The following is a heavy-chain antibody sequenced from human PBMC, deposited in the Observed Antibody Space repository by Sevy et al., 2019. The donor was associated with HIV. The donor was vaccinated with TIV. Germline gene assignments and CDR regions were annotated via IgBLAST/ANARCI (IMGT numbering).Heavy chain of an antibody. V-gene: IGHV3-11*06. D-gene: IGHD1-1*01. CDR2: ISSSSSYT. CDR3: ARQDGCNNWAPNQVDY. Sequence: GGSLRLSCAASGFTFSDYYMSWIRQAPGKGLEWVSYISSSSSYTNYADSVKGRFTISRDNAKNSLYLQMNSLRAEDTAVYYCARQDGCNNWAPNQVDYWGQGTLVTVS. CDR1: GFTFSDYY. J-gene: IGHJ4*02.